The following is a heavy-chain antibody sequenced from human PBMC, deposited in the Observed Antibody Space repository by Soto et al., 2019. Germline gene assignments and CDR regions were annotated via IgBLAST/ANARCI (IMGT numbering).Heavy chain of an antibody. CDR1: GYTLTELS. Sequence: ASVKVSCKGSGYTLTELSMHWVRQAPGKGLEWMGDFDPEDGETIYAQKFQGRVTMTEDTSTDTAYMELSSLRSEDTAAYYCATERIAVACFDYWGQGTLVTVSS. J-gene: IGHJ4*02. V-gene: IGHV1-24*01. CDR3: ATERIAVACFDY. CDR2: FDPEDGET. D-gene: IGHD6-19*01.